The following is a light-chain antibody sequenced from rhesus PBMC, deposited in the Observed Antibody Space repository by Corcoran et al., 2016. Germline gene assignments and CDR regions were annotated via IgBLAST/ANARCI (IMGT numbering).Light chain of an antibody. Sequence: EIVMTQSPATLSLSPGERATLSCRASQSVSSSLAWYQQKPGQAPRLLIYGASSRATGIPERFSGSGSGKEFTLPITRLEPEDFGVYYWQERSNWPLTFGGGTKVGIK. CDR2: GAS. CDR1: QSVSSS. J-gene: IGKJ4*01. CDR3: QERSNWPLT. V-gene: IGKV3-42*01.